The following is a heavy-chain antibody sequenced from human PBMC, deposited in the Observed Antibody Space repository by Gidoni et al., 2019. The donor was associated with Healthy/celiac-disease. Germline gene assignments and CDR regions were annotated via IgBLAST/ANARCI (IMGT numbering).Heavy chain of an antibody. CDR1: RCSISSGGYS. Sequence: HLQLQESGSGLFKPSQTLSLTCAVSRCSISSGGYSWSWIRQPPGKGLEWIGYIYHSGSTYYNQDLKSRVTIAVDRSKNQCSLKRSSVTAADTAVYDCARADTFGELFFWGQGTLVTVSS. J-gene: IGHJ4*02. CDR2: IYHSGST. V-gene: IGHV4-30-2*01. CDR3: ARADTFGELFF. D-gene: IGHD3-10*01.